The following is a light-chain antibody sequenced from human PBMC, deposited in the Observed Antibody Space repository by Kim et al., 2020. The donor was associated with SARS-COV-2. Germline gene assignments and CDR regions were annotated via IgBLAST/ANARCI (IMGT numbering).Light chain of an antibody. CDR2: QDI. J-gene: IGLJ2*01. CDR1: KMGDKN. V-gene: IGLV3-1*01. Sequence: SYELTQPPSVSVSPGQTASITCCGDKMGDKNVCWYQQKPGQSPVVVIYQDIKRPSGIPERFSGSNSGYTATLTISGAQAMDEADYYCQAWDSSTAVFG. CDR3: QAWDSSTAV.